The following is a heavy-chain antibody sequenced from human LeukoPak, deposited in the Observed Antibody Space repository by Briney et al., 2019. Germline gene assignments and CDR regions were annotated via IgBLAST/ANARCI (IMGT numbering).Heavy chain of an antibody. Sequence: PGGSLRLSCAASGFTFSSYSMNWVRQAPGKGLEWVANIKQDGSEKYYVDSVKGRFTISRDNAKNSLYLQMNSLRAEDTAVYYCARAPGYSYGKRGDAFDIWGQGTMVTVSS. V-gene: IGHV3-7*01. CDR2: IKQDGSEK. CDR1: GFTFSSYS. D-gene: IGHD5-18*01. J-gene: IGHJ3*02. CDR3: ARAPGYSYGKRGDAFDI.